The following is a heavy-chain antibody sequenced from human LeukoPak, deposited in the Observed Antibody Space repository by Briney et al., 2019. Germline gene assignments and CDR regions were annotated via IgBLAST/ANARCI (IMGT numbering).Heavy chain of an antibody. CDR3: ARDNYGEFDY. CDR2: INHSGST. CDR1: GGSFSGYY. D-gene: IGHD4-17*01. J-gene: IGHJ4*02. Sequence: PSETLSLTCAVYGGSFSGYYWSWIRQPPGKGLEWIGEINHSGSTNYNPSLKSRVTISVDTSKNQFSLKLSSVTAADTAVYYCARDNYGEFDYWGQGTLVTVSS. V-gene: IGHV4-34*01.